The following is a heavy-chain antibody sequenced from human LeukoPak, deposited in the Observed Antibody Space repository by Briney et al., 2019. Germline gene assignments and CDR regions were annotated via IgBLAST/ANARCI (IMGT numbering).Heavy chain of an antibody. CDR2: IVPIFGTA. D-gene: IGHD3-9*01. V-gene: IGHV1-69*13. Sequence: SVKVSCKASGGTFSSYAISWVRQAPGQGLEWMGGIVPIFGTANYAQKFQGRVTITADESTSTAYMELSSLRSEDTAVYYCARGGDILTGVGEYYFDYWGQGTLVTVSS. CDR1: GGTFSSYA. J-gene: IGHJ4*02. CDR3: ARGGDILTGVGEYYFDY.